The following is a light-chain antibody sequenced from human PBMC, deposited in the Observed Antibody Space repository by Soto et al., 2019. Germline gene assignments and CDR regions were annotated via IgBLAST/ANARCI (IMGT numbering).Light chain of an antibody. J-gene: IGKJ4*01. CDR3: QQYGSSFFT. V-gene: IGKV3-20*01. CDR1: QSVSSSY. CDR2: GAS. Sequence: EIVLTQSPGTLSLSPGERATLSCRASQSVSSSYLAWYQQKPGQAPRILIYGASSRATGIPDRFSGSGSGTDFTLTISRLEPEDFAVYYCQQYGSSFFTFGGGTNVEIK.